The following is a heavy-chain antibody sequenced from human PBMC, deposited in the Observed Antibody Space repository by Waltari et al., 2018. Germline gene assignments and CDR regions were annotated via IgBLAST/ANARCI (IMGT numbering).Heavy chain of an antibody. V-gene: IGHV3-74*01. CDR1: GFTFSTYL. Sequence: EVQLVESGGGLVQPGGSLRLPCAASGFTFSTYLMHWVRQAPGKGLVWVSRIDREGSPTNYADSVKGRFTISRDNAKNTLYLQMNNLGAEDTAVYYCARAGSYRFDYWGQGTLVTVSS. J-gene: IGHJ4*02. CDR3: ARAGSYRFDY. D-gene: IGHD3-16*02. CDR2: IDREGSPT.